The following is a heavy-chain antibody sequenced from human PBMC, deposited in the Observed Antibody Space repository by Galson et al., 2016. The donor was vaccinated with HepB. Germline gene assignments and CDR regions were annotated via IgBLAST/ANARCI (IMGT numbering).Heavy chain of an antibody. D-gene: IGHD6-19*01. J-gene: IGHJ4*02. CDR2: ITDSGST. CDR3: ARHRYTSGWYTLDS. CDR1: GGSLSGHY. V-gene: IGHV4-34*01. Sequence: SETLSLTCGVSGGSLSGHYWNWIRQCPGKGPEWIGEITDSGSTNYNATLKSRVSISIDTPKNQFTLKLDSVTAADTAIYYCARHRYTSGWYTLDSWGQGTLVTVSS.